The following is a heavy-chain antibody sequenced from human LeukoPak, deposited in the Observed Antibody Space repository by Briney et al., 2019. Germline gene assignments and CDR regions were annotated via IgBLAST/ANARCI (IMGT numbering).Heavy chain of an antibody. V-gene: IGHV3-21*01. CDR3: ARDVQGLPYFDY. CDR1: GFTFSSYS. J-gene: IGHJ4*02. CDR2: ISSSSSYI. Sequence: PGGSLRLSCAASGFTFSSYSMNWVRQAPGKGLEWVSSISSSSSYIYYADSVKGRFTISRDNAKNSLYLQMNSLRAEDTAVYYCARDVQGLPYFDYWGQGTLVTVSS. D-gene: IGHD1-1*01.